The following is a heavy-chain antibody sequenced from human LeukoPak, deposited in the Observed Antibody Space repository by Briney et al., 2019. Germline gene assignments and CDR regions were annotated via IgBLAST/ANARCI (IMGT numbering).Heavy chain of an antibody. Sequence: ASVKVSCKASGYTFTSYYMHWVRQAPGQGLEWMGIINPSGGSTSYAQKFQGRVTMTRDTSTSTVYMELSSLRSEDTAVYYCARAWYSSSWYGEAYYYMDVWGKGTTVTISS. V-gene: IGHV1-46*01. CDR1: GYTFTSYY. CDR3: ARAWYSSSWYGEAYYYMDV. J-gene: IGHJ6*03. D-gene: IGHD6-13*01. CDR2: INPSGGST.